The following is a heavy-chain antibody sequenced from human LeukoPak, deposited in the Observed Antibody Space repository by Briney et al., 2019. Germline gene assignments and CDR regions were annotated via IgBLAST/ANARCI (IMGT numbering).Heavy chain of an antibody. D-gene: IGHD2-15*01. Sequence: VASVKVSCKASGGTFSSYAISWVRQAPAQGLEWMGGIIPIFGTANYAQTFQGRVTITADESTSTAYMELSSLRSEDTAVYYCAREGGYCSGGSCYSPQYFQHWGQGTLVTVSS. J-gene: IGHJ1*01. V-gene: IGHV1-69*01. CDR1: GGTFSSYA. CDR3: AREGGYCSGGSCYSPQYFQH. CDR2: IIPIFGTA.